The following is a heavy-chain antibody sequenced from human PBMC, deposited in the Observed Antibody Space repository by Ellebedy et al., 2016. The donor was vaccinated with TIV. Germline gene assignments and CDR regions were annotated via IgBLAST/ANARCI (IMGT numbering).Heavy chain of an antibody. V-gene: IGHV4-34*01. Sequence: SETLSLTXAVYGGSFSSYYWNWIRQPPGKGLEWIGEINYSGSTNYNPSLKSRVTISVDTSKKQFSLKLISVTAADTAVYYCAAYSGNYQDYWGQGALVTVSS. CDR3: AAYSGNYQDY. CDR1: GGSFSSYY. CDR2: INYSGST. J-gene: IGHJ4*02. D-gene: IGHD1-26*01.